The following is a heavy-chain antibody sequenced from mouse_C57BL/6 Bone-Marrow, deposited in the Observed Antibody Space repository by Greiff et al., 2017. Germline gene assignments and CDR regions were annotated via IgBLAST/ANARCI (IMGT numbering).Heavy chain of an antibody. CDR1: GYTFTDYN. D-gene: IGHD1-1*01. Sequence: EVQLQESGPELVKPGASVKIPCKASGYTFTDYNMDWVKQSHGKSLEWIGDINPNNGGTIYNQKFKGKATLTVDKSSSTAYIELRRLTSEDTAVYYCARSPPVYKYYAMDYWGQGTSVTVSS. CDR2: INPNNGGT. J-gene: IGHJ4*01. V-gene: IGHV1-18*01. CDR3: ARSPPVYKYYAMDY.